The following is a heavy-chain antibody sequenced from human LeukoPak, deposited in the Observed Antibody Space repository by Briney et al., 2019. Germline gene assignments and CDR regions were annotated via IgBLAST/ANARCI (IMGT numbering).Heavy chain of an antibody. D-gene: IGHD6-13*01. CDR2: IIPIFGTA. CDR1: GGTFSSYA. Sequence: ASVKVSCKASGGTFSSYAISWVRQAPGQGLEWMGGIIPIFGTANYAQKFQGRVTITADESTSTAYMELSSLRSEDTAVYYCARYTAAATYNWFDPWGQGTLLTVSS. V-gene: IGHV1-69*13. J-gene: IGHJ5*02. CDR3: ARYTAAATYNWFDP.